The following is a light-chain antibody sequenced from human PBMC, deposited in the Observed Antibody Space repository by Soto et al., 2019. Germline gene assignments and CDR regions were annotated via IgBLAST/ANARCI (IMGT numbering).Light chain of an antibody. CDR1: QSVSSSY. V-gene: IGKV3-20*01. Sequence: EIVLTQSPGTLSLSPGERATLSCRASQSVSSSYLAWYQQKPGQAPRPLIYGASSRATGIPDRFSGSGSGTDFTLTISRLEPEDFAVYYCQQYGSSPFLLTFGGGTKVEIK. J-gene: IGKJ4*01. CDR3: QQYGSSPFLLT. CDR2: GAS.